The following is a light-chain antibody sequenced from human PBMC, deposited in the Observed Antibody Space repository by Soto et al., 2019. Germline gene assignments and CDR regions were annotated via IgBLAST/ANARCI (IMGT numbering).Light chain of an antibody. CDR2: NVN. CDR3: CSYAGSYSYV. V-gene: IGLV2-11*01. J-gene: IGLJ1*01. CDR1: SSDVDSYNY. Sequence: QSALTQPRSVSGSPGQSVTISCTGTSSDVDSYNYVSWYQQHPGKAPKLMIYNVNERPSGVPDRFSGSKSCNTSSLTISGLQAEDEADYYCCSYAGSYSYVFGTETKLTVL.